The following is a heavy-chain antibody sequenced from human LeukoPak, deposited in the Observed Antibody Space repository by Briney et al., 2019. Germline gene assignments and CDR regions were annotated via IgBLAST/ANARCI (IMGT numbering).Heavy chain of an antibody. Sequence: GGSLRLPCAASGFTFISYWMHWVRQAPGKGLVWVSRINGYGSSTDFADSVKGRFTISRDNAKNTLYLQMNSLRAEDTAVYYCARDAPGNTALDYWGQGTLVTVSS. CDR3: ARDAPGNTALDY. CDR2: INGYGSST. D-gene: IGHD5-18*01. J-gene: IGHJ4*02. CDR1: GFTFISYW. V-gene: IGHV3-74*01.